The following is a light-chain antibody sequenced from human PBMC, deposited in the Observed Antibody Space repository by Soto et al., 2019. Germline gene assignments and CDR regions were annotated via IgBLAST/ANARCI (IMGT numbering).Light chain of an antibody. CDR1: QSIGSY. V-gene: IGKV3-11*01. CDR3: QQRSDWPTPT. Sequence: EIALTQSPATLSLSPGERATLSCKAGQSIGSYLAWYQQVPGQAPRLLIYDASNRATGIPVRFSGTGSGTDFTLTISSLEPEDFAVYYCQQRSDWPTPTFGGGTKVEIK. J-gene: IGKJ4*01. CDR2: DAS.